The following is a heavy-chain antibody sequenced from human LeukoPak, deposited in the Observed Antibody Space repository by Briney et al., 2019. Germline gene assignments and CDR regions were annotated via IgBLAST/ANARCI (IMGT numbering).Heavy chain of an antibody. Sequence: GGSLRLSCAASGFTFTSFAMTWVRQASGKGLEWVGRIRSKANSYATAYAASVKGRFTISRDDSKNTAYLQMNSLKTEDTAVYYCRVVPAAIDHWGQGTLVTVSS. CDR2: IRSKANSYAT. CDR3: RVVPAAIDH. V-gene: IGHV3-73*01. D-gene: IGHD2-2*02. CDR1: GFTFTSFA. J-gene: IGHJ4*02.